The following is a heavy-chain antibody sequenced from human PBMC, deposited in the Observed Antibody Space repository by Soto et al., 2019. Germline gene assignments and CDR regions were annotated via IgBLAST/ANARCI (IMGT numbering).Heavy chain of an antibody. J-gene: IGHJ6*02. CDR3: ARAWQTGSSSPPPNYYYYGMDV. Sequence: GGSLRLSCAASGFTFSSYGMHWVRQAPGKGLEWVAVIWYDGSNKYYADSVKGRFTISRDNSKNTLYLQMNSLRAEDTAVYYCARAWQTGSSSPPPNYYYYGMDVWGQGTTVTVSS. V-gene: IGHV3-33*01. CDR1: GFTFSSYG. CDR2: IWYDGSNK. D-gene: IGHD6-6*01.